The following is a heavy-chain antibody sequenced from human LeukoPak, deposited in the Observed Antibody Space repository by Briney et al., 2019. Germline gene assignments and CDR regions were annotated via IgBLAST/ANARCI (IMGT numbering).Heavy chain of an antibody. D-gene: IGHD5-18*01. CDR1: GFTFSSYW. CDR3: ERSRSAMVILYYYYYMDV. V-gene: IGHV3-7*01. J-gene: IGHJ6*03. Sequence: PGGSLRLSCAASGFTFSSYWMSWVRQAPGKGLEWVANIKQDGSEKYYVDSVKGRFTISRDNAKNSLYLQMNSLRAEDTAVYYCERSRSAMVILYYYYYMDVWGKGTTVTVSS. CDR2: IKQDGSEK.